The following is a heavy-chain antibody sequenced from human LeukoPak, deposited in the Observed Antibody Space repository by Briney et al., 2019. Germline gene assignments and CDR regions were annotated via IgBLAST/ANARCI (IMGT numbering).Heavy chain of an antibody. CDR1: GFTFNKAW. Sequence: PGGSLRLSCVASGFTFNKAWMSWVRQAPGKGLEWVGRIKSETNGGTTDYAAPVKGRFTISRDDSKNTLYLEMSSLKGEDSAVYYCTTLADCVYYEDSGYYWFDPWGQGTQVTVSA. J-gene: IGHJ5*02. D-gene: IGHD3-22*01. CDR2: IKSETNGGTT. CDR3: TTLADCVYYEDSGYYWFDP. V-gene: IGHV3-15*01.